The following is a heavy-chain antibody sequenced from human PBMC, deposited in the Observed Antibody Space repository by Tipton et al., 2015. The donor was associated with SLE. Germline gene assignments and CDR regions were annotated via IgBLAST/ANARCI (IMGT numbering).Heavy chain of an antibody. CDR2: ISSSYEL. Sequence: SLRLSCVSSGFTFSPRGMTWVRQAPGKGLEWVSTISSSYELFYGNSVKGRFTVSRDNARSSLYLQMDNLRVDDTGVYYCAKLETPGGGAERAFDIWGQGTMVTVSS. D-gene: IGHD1-1*01. CDR1: GFTFSPRG. CDR3: AKLETPGGGAERAFDI. V-gene: IGHV3-21*03. J-gene: IGHJ3*02.